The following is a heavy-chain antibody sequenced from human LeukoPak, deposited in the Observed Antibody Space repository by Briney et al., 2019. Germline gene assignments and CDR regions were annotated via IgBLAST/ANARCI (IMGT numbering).Heavy chain of an antibody. J-gene: IGHJ3*02. D-gene: IGHD2-15*01. CDR2: ISSSSRTI. V-gene: IGHV3-48*02. Sequence: GGSLRLSCAASGLTCSSYSMNWVRQAPGKGLEWVSYISSSSRTIYYADSVKGRFTISRDNAKNSLYMQMNSLRDEDTAVYYCARDMHGYHDAFDIWGQGTMVTVSS. CDR1: GLTCSSYS. CDR3: ARDMHGYHDAFDI.